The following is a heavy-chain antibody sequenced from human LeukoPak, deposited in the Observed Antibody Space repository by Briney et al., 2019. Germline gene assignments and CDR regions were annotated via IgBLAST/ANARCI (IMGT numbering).Heavy chain of an antibody. J-gene: IGHJ5*02. D-gene: IGHD3-10*01. Sequence: GGSPEIYCKGSGYRLTSYWIGRVRQLPGKGLEGVGVIYPGYSDTRYSPSFQGQVTISADKSISTAYLQGSSLKASDAAMYYCARLRGVRAPFDPWGQGTLVTVSS. V-gene: IGHV5-51*01. CDR3: ARLRGVRAPFDP. CDR2: IYPGYSDT. CDR1: GYRLTSYW.